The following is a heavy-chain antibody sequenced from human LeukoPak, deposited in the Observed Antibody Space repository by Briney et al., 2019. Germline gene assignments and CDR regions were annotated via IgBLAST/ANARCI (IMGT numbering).Heavy chain of an antibody. CDR1: GGSFSGYY. CDR2: INHSGST. Sequence: SETLSLTCAVYGGSFSGYYWSWIRQPPGKGLEWIGVINHSGSTNYNPSLKSRVTISVDTSKNQFSLKLSSVTAADTAVYYCARGRRYYDSSGYYYFDYWGQGTLVTVSS. J-gene: IGHJ4*02. D-gene: IGHD3-22*01. CDR3: ARGRRYYDSSGYYYFDY. V-gene: IGHV4-34*01.